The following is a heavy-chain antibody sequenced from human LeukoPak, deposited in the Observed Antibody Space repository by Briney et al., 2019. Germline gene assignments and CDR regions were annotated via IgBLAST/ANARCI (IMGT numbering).Heavy chain of an antibody. CDR1: GGSISSSNYY. CDR3: ARAPPPLYNWFDP. CDR2: IYYSGST. J-gene: IGHJ5*02. V-gene: IGHV4-39*07. Sequence: SETLSLTCTVSGGSISSSNYYWGWIRQPPGKGLEWIGSIYYSGSTYYNPSLKSRVTVSVDTSKNQFSLKLSSVTAADTAVYYCARAPPPLYNWFDPWGQGTLVTVSS.